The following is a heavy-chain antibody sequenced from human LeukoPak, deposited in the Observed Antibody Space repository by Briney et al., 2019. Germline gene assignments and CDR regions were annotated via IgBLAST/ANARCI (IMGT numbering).Heavy chain of an antibody. CDR2: ISGSAGTT. J-gene: IGHJ4*02. V-gene: IGHV3-23*01. CDR1: GFNFCSYA. Sequence: GGSLRLSCAASGFNFCSYAMSWVRQAPGKGLEWVSIISGSAGTTYYAASVKGRFTISRDNAKNSLYLQMDSLRDEDTAVYYCVRDHNYYFGYWGQGILVTVSA. CDR3: VRDHNYYFGY.